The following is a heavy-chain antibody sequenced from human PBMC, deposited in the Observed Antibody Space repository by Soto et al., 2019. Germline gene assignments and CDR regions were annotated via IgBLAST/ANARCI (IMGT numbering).Heavy chain of an antibody. J-gene: IGHJ4*02. CDR3: ARGPRFLEWLPIDY. Sequence: QVQLVESGGGVVQPGRSLRLSCAASGFTFSSYAMHWVRQAPGKGLEWVAVISYDGSNKYYADSVKGRFTISGDNSKNTLYLQMNSLRAEDTAVYYCARGPRFLEWLPIDYWGQGTLVTVSS. V-gene: IGHV3-30-3*01. D-gene: IGHD3-3*01. CDR1: GFTFSSYA. CDR2: ISYDGSNK.